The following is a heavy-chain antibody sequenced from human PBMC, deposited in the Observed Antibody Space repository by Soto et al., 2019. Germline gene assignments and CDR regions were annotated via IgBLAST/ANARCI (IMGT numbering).Heavy chain of an antibody. CDR3: ARESHDILTGPPWVWYFDL. D-gene: IGHD3-9*01. V-gene: IGHV4-34*01. CDR2: INDRGSI. Sequence: QVQLQQWGAGPLRPLETLSLTCGVSGGSFSDYYWAWIRQSPGQGLEWIGEINDRGSINYNPSLKSRVSISVDTSKNHYSLNLRSVTAADTAVYYCARESHDILTGPPWVWYFDLWGRGTLVTVSS. J-gene: IGHJ2*01. CDR1: GGSFSDYY.